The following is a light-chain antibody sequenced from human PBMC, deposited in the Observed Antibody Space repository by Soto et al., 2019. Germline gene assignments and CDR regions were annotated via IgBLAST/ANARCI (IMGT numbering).Light chain of an antibody. J-gene: IGKJ5*01. Sequence: EIVMTQSPLSLPVTPGEPASISCRSSQSLLHSNGYNYLDWYLQKPGQSPQLLIYLGSNRASGVPDRVSGSGSVTDFTLKISRVEAEDVGVYYCMQALQTPRTFGQGTRLEIK. CDR2: LGS. CDR3: MQALQTPRT. V-gene: IGKV2-28*01. CDR1: QSLLHSNGYNY.